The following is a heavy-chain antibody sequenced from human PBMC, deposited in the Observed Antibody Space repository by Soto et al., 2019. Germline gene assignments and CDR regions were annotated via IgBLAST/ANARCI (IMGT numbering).Heavy chain of an antibody. Sequence: SQTLSLTCAISGDSVSSNTAAWNWIRSSPSRGLEWLGRTYYRSNWRHDYAVSVKSRITVNPDTSKNRFSLQLNSVTPDDTAAYYCERGVAGSGFDLWGQGTLVTVSS. V-gene: IGHV6-1*01. CDR3: ERGVAGSGFDL. D-gene: IGHD6-19*01. CDR1: GDSVSSNTAA. CDR2: TYYRSNWRH. J-gene: IGHJ4*02.